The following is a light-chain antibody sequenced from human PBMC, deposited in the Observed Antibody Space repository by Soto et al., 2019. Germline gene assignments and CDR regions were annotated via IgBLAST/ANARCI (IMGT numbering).Light chain of an antibody. Sequence: EIVMTQTPATLSVSPGERATLSCRASQSVSSSLAWYQQKPGQAPRLVIYVASTRATGVPVRFSGSGSGTEFTLTISSLQSEDFAVYYCQHYNNWPPWTFGQGTKVEIK. J-gene: IGKJ1*01. CDR1: QSVSSS. V-gene: IGKV3-15*01. CDR3: QHYNNWPPWT. CDR2: VAS.